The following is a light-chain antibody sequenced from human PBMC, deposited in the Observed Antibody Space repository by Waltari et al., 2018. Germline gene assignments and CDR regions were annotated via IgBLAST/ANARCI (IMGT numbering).Light chain of an antibody. CDR2: DAS. Sequence: EKVMTQPPATPSVSPGEVCTLPCRASQSVSSNVAWYQHRPGQAPRLLIYDASSRASGVPARFGGSWSGTEFTLTISGLQSEDGALYYCQQYNDWYSFGQGTKLEIK. V-gene: IGKV3-15*01. CDR3: QQYNDWYS. J-gene: IGKJ2*03. CDR1: QSVSSN.